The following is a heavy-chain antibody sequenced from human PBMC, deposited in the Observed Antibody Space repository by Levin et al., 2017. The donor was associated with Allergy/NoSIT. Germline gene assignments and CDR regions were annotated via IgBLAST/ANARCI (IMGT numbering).Heavy chain of an antibody. Sequence: TGGSLRLSCAASGFTFSTYWMHWVRQAPGKGLVWVSRIHTDGSDTNYADSVKGRFTISRDSAKSTLYLQMSSLRAEDTAVYYCARGLYVSSYYSIGAWGQGTLVTVSS. D-gene: IGHD3-10*01. J-gene: IGHJ5*02. V-gene: IGHV3-74*01. CDR2: IHTDGSDT. CDR3: ARGLYVSSYYSIGA. CDR1: GFTFSTYW.